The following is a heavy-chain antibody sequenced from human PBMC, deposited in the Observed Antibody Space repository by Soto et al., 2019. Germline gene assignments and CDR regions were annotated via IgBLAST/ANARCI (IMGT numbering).Heavy chain of an antibody. CDR1: GFTFSSYA. J-gene: IGHJ4*02. D-gene: IGHD3-3*02. V-gene: IGHV3-23*01. CDR3: ARDPSIRSPPDY. Sequence: GGSLRLSCAASGFTFSSYAMSWVRQAPGKGLEWVSAISGSGGSTYYADSVKGRFTISRDNAKNSLYLQMDSLRDEDTGIYYCARDPSIRSPPDYWGRGTQVTVSS. CDR2: ISGSGGST.